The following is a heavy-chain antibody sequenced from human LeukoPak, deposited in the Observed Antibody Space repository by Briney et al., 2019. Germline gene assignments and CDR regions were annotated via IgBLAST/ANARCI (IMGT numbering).Heavy chain of an antibody. Sequence: GESLKISCKASGYTSTTYWIGWVRQMPGGGLEWMGIIYRGDSDTRYSPSFQGQVTISGDKSISTAYLQWSSLKASDTATYYCARNGNYLDAFNIWGQGTMVTVSS. D-gene: IGHD1-1*01. V-gene: IGHV5-51*01. CDR2: IYRGDSDT. CDR1: GYTSTTYW. J-gene: IGHJ3*02. CDR3: ARNGNYLDAFNI.